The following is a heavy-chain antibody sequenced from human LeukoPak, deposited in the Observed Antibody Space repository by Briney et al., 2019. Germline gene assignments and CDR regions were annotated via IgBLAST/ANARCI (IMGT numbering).Heavy chain of an antibody. CDR2: IKQDGSEK. CDR3: ARAPREWVLGYYFDS. D-gene: IGHD3-3*01. V-gene: IGHV3-7*01. CDR1: GFTFSSYW. Sequence: GGSLRLSCAASGFTFSSYWMSWVRQAPGKGLEWVANIKQDGSEKYYVDSVKGRFAISRDNAKNSLYLQMNSLRAEDTAVYYCARAPREWVLGYYFDSWGQGTLVTVSS. J-gene: IGHJ4*02.